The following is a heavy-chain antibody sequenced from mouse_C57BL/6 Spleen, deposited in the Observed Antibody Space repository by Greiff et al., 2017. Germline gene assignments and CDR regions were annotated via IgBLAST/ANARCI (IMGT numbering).Heavy chain of an antibody. CDR1: GYTFTDYE. Sequence: QVQLQQSGAELVRPGASVTLSCKASGYTFTDYEMHWVKQTPVHGLEWIGAIDPETGGTAYNQKFKGKAILTADKSSSTAYMELRSLTSEDSAVYYCTKVVAGAMDYWGQGTSVTVSS. CDR2: IDPETGGT. J-gene: IGHJ4*01. CDR3: TKVVAGAMDY. V-gene: IGHV1-15*01. D-gene: IGHD1-1*01.